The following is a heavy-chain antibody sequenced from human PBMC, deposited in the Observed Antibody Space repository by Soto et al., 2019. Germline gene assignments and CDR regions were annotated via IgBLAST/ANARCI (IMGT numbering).Heavy chain of an antibody. Sequence: EVQLLESGGDLVQPGGSLRLSCAASGFTFTSFAMSWVRQAPGKGLEWILCMSGSGNEIYYADSVKGRFTISRDNPKNTVYLHMSSLRAEDTAVYYCAKDALYNYEKLNYWGQGTLVTVSS. CDR3: AKDALYNYEKLNY. J-gene: IGHJ4*02. D-gene: IGHD5-18*01. CDR1: GFTFTSFA. V-gene: IGHV3-23*01. CDR2: MSGSGNEI.